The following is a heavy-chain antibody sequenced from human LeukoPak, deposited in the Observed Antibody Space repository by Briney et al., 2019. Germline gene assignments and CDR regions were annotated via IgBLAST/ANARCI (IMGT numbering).Heavy chain of an antibody. CDR2: ISGNNGNT. D-gene: IGHD2-2*01. CDR1: GYTFTSYG. CDR3: ARDSRLSSGVVVVPAALY. J-gene: IGHJ4*02. V-gene: IGHV1-18*01. Sequence: ASVKVSCKASGYTFTSYGISWVRQAPGQGLEWMGWISGNNGNTNYAQTLQGRVTMTTDASTTTAYMELRGLRSDDTAVYYCARDSRLSSGVVVVPAALYWGQGTLATVSS.